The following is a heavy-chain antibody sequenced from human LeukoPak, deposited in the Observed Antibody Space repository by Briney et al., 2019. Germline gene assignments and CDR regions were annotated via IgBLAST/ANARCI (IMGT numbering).Heavy chain of an antibody. CDR2: IYPGDSDT. D-gene: IGHD4-23*01. V-gene: IGHV5-51*01. J-gene: IGHJ6*02. Sequence: GESLKISCKGSGYSFTSYWIGWVRQVPGKGLEWMGIIYPGDSDTGYSPSSQGQVTISADKSISTAYLQWSSLKASDTAMYYCARVGGNSFYYYYGMDVWGQGTTVTVSS. CDR1: GYSFTSYW. CDR3: ARVGGNSFYYYYGMDV.